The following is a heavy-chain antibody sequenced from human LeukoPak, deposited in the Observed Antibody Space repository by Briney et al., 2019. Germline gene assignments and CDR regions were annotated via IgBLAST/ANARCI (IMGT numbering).Heavy chain of an antibody. CDR1: GGSISSYY. D-gene: IGHD2-2*01. V-gene: IGHV4-59*01. CDR2: IYYSGST. Sequence: SETLSLTCTVSGGSISSYYWSWIRQPPGKGLEWIGYIYYSGSTNYNPSLKSRVTISVDTSKNQFSLKLSSVTAADTAVYYCASLYCSSTSCYSEYYGMDVWGQGTTVTVSS. CDR3: ASLYCSSTSCYSEYYGMDV. J-gene: IGHJ6*02.